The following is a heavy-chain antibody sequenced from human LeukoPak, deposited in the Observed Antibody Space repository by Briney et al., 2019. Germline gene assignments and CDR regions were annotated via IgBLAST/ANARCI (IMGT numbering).Heavy chain of an antibody. V-gene: IGHV3-15*07. CDR1: GFALSSHW. D-gene: IGHD1-26*01. Sequence: GGSLRLSCAASGFALSSHWMNWVRQAPGKGLEWVGRIKSKTDGGTTDYAAPVKGRFTISRDDSKNTLYLQMNSLKTEDTAVYYCTTRATLNFDYWGQGTLVTVSS. CDR3: TTRATLNFDY. J-gene: IGHJ4*02. CDR2: IKSKTDGGTT.